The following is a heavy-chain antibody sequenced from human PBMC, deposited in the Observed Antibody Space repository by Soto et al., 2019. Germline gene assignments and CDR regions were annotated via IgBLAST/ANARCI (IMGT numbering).Heavy chain of an antibody. CDR3: ARDPGWELLQDYYYYGMDV. CDR1: GYTFTGYY. Sequence: SVKVSCKASGYTFTGYYMHWVRQAPGQGLEWMGWINPNSGGTNYAQKFQGRVTMTRDTSISTAYMELSRLRSDDTAVYYCARDPGWELLQDYYYYGMDVWGQGTTVTVSS. J-gene: IGHJ6*02. V-gene: IGHV1-2*02. D-gene: IGHD1-26*01. CDR2: INPNSGGT.